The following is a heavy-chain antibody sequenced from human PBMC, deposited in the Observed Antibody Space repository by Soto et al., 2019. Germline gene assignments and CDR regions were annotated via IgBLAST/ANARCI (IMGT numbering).Heavy chain of an antibody. Sequence: QVQLVQSGAEVKKPGSSVKVSCKASGGTFSSYAISWVRQAPGQGLEWMGGIIPIFGTANYAQKFQGRVTITADESTSTAYMELSSLRSEDTGVYYCARTDIVVVVAAGSYYYGMDVWGQGTTVTVSS. J-gene: IGHJ6*02. D-gene: IGHD2-15*01. CDR3: ARTDIVVVVAAGSYYYGMDV. CDR1: GGTFSSYA. V-gene: IGHV1-69*12. CDR2: IIPIFGTA.